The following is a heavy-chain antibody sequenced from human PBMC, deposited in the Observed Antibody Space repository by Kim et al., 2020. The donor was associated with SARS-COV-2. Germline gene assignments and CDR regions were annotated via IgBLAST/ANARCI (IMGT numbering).Heavy chain of an antibody. CDR1: GFTFSSYS. CDR2: ISSSSSYI. CDR3: SRDPGRKRSRWYYYDSSNSLGAFDI. Sequence: GGSLRLSCAASGFTFSSYSMNWVRQAPGKGLEWVSSISSSSSYIYYADSVKGRFTISRDNAKNSLYLQMNSLRAEDTAVYYCSRDPGRKRSRWYYYDSSNSLGAFDIWGQGTMVTVSS. D-gene: IGHD3-22*01. V-gene: IGHV3-21*01. J-gene: IGHJ3*02.